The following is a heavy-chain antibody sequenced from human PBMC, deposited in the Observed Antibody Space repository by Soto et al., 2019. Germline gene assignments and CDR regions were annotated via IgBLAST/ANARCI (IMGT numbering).Heavy chain of an antibody. CDR3: AREAGITMVRGVISAYYMDV. V-gene: IGHV3-66*01. D-gene: IGHD3-10*01. Sequence: GGSLRLSCAASGFTVSSNYMSWVRQAPGKGLEWVSVIYSGGSTYYADSVKGRFTISRDNSKNTLYLQMNSLRAEDTAVYYCAREAGITMVRGVISAYYMDVWGKGTTVTVSS. J-gene: IGHJ6*03. CDR1: GFTVSSNY. CDR2: IYSGGST.